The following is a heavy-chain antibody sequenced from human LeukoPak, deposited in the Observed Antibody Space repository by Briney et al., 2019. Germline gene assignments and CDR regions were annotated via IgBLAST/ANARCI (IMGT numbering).Heavy chain of an antibody. CDR3: AKGTTDYGSGYGMDV. J-gene: IGHJ6*04. D-gene: IGHD3-10*01. CDR1: GFTFSSYA. V-gene: IGHV3-23*01. CDR2: ISGIATGGNT. Sequence: PGGSLRLSCAASGFTFSSYAMNWVRQAPGKGLEWVSAISGIATGGNTYYRDSVKGQFTISRDNSKNMLYLEMNSLRAEDTAVYYCAKGTTDYGSGYGMDVWGKGTTVTVSS.